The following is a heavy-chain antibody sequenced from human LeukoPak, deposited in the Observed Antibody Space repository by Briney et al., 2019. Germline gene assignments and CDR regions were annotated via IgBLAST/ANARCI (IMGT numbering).Heavy chain of an antibody. Sequence: SETLSLTCTVSGYSISSGYYWGWIRQPPGKGLEWIGGIYHSGSTYYNPSLKSRVTISVDTSKNQFSLKLSSVTAADTAVYYCAREYSGYGSDTGFDYWGQGTLVTVSS. V-gene: IGHV4-38-2*02. CDR1: GYSISSGYY. J-gene: IGHJ4*02. D-gene: IGHD5-12*01. CDR2: IYHSGST. CDR3: AREYSGYGSDTGFDY.